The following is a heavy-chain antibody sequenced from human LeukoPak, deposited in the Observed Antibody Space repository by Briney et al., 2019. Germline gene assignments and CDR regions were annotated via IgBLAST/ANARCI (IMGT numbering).Heavy chain of an antibody. V-gene: IGHV3-7*01. CDR1: GFTFSDYW. CDR3: ARDGTAPGLYFDL. J-gene: IGHJ4*01. D-gene: IGHD1-14*01. CDR2: IRQDGSEK. Sequence: GGSLRLSCAASGFTFSDYWMNWVRLAPRKGLEWVASIRQDGSEKSYVDSVKGRFTISRDNTWNSLYLQMNSLRAEDTAVYYRARDGTAPGLYFDLWGQGTLVTVSS.